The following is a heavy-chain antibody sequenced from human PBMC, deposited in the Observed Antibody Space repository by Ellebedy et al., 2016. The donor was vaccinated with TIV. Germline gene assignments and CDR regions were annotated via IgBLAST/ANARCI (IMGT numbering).Heavy chain of an antibody. CDR2: INPSGGRT. J-gene: IGHJ4*02. Sequence: AASVKVSCKASGYTFTSYYMHWVRQAPGQGLEWMGIINPSGGRTSYAQKFQGRVTMTTDTSTSTAYMELRSLRSDDTAVYYCATSKLYLDTSGYFDYWGQGTLVTVSS. CDR3: ATSKLYLDTSGYFDY. D-gene: IGHD3-22*01. V-gene: IGHV1-46*01. CDR1: GYTFTSYY.